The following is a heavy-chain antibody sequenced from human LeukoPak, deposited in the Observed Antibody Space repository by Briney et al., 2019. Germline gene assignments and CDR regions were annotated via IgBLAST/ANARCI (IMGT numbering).Heavy chain of an antibody. J-gene: IGHJ4*02. CDR1: GFTFSSYA. CDR2: ISGSGGST. D-gene: IGHD3-9*01. CDR3: ATDYDILTGRPDY. V-gene: IGHV3-23*01. Sequence: GGSLRLSCAASGFTFSSYAMSWVRQAPGKGLEWVSAISGSGGSTYYADSVKGRFTISRDNSKNTLYLQMNSLRAEDTAVYYCATDYDILTGRPDYSGQGTLVTVSS.